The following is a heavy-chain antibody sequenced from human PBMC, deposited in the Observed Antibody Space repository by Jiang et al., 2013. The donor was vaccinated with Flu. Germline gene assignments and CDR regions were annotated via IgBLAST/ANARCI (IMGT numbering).Heavy chain of an antibody. Sequence: QSGSELKKPGASVKISCKASGYTFTTYSINWVRQAPGQGLEWMGWINTNTGNPTYAQGFTGRFVFSLGTSATTAYLQISSLKAEDTAIYYCTRKAYRTRRHLDFWGQGTLVTVSS. CDR3: TRKAYRTRRHLDF. J-gene: IGHJ4*02. D-gene: IGHD2-21*01. CDR1: GYTFTTYS. V-gene: IGHV7-4-1*02. CDR2: INTNTGNP.